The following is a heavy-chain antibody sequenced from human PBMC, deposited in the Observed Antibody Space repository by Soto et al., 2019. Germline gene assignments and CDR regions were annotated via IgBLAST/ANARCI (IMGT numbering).Heavy chain of an antibody. CDR2: VRNSGST. Sequence: PSETLSFTCTVSGGSISSYYWSWIRQPPGKGLEWIGYVRNSGSTNYNPSLKSRVTISVDTSKNQFSLKLSSVTAADTGVYYCARDILSGRYGMDVWGQGTTVTVSS. V-gene: IGHV4-59*01. CDR1: GGSISSYY. D-gene: IGHD2-8*02. J-gene: IGHJ6*02. CDR3: ARDILSGRYGMDV.